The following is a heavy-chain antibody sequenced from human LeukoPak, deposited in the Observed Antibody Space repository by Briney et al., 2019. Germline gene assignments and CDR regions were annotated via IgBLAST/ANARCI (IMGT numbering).Heavy chain of an antibody. Sequence: GASVKVSCKVSGYTLTELSMHWVRQAPGKGLEWMGGFDPEDGETIYAQKSQGRVTMTEDTSTDTAYMELSSLRSEDTAVYYCATGRFSGSYYGRFAYWGQGTLVTVSS. CDR1: GYTLTELS. V-gene: IGHV1-24*01. CDR2: FDPEDGET. D-gene: IGHD1-26*01. J-gene: IGHJ4*02. CDR3: ATGRFSGSYYGRFAY.